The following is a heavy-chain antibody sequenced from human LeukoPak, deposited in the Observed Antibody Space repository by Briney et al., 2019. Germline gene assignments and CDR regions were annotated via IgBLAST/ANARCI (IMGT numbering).Heavy chain of an antibody. CDR1: GGSISSSSYY. D-gene: IGHD6-13*01. Sequence: SETLSLTCTVSGGSISSSSYYWGWIRQPPGKGLEWIGSIYYSGSTYYNPSLKSRVTISVDTSKNQFSLKLSSVTAADTAVYYCATTPGYSSSWLIIWGQGTLVPVSS. CDR3: ATTPGYSSSWLII. V-gene: IGHV4-39*01. CDR2: IYYSGST. J-gene: IGHJ4*02.